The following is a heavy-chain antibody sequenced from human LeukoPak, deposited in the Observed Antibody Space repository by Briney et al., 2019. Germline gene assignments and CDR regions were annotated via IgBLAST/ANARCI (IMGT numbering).Heavy chain of an antibody. CDR3: ARVGIYGGYYGMDV. CDR1: GGSISSYY. J-gene: IGHJ6*02. CDR2: IYTSGST. V-gene: IGHV4-4*07. D-gene: IGHD4-23*01. Sequence: SETLSLTCTVSGGSISSYYWSWIRQPAGKGLEWIGRIYTSGSTNYNPSLKSGVTMSVDTSKNQFSLKLRSVTAADTAVYYCARVGIYGGYYGMDVWGQGTTVTASS.